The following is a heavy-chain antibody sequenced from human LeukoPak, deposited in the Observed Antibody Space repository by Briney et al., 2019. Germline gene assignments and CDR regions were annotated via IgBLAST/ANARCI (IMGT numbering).Heavy chain of an antibody. CDR1: GFTFDKYA. D-gene: IGHD1-26*01. V-gene: IGHV3-9*03. Sequence: PGGSLRLSCAASGFTFDKYAMHWVRQAPGKGLQWVSGISWNSVSIGYADSVRGRFTISRDNAKNSLYLEMNSLRVEDMALYYCATVGGAWAFDIWGQGTMVTVSS. CDR2: ISWNSVSI. J-gene: IGHJ3*02. CDR3: ATVGGAWAFDI.